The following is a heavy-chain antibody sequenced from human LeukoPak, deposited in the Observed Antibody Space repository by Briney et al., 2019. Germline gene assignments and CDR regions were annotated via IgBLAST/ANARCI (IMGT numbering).Heavy chain of an antibody. J-gene: IGHJ4*02. CDR1: GFSFSNHY. Sequence: PGGSLRLSCAACGFSFSNHYMRWIRQAPGKGLEWEANINEDGSNKWHLGSVKGRFTVSRDNARNALYLQMNSLRVEDTAVYYCTIVIVAVPGYFDYFDFWGQGALVTVSS. V-gene: IGHV3-7*01. CDR2: INEDGSNK. D-gene: IGHD6-19*01. CDR3: TIVIVAVPGYFDYFDF.